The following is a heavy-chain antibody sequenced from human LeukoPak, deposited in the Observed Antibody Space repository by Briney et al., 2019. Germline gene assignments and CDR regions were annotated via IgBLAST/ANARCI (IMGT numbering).Heavy chain of an antibody. CDR3: ARGWFSTGPADY. Sequence: SETLSLTCTVSGGSISSYYWSWIRQPPGKGLEWIGYIYYSGSTNYNPSLKSRVTISVDTSKNQFSLKLSSVTAADTAVYYCARGWFSTGPADYWGQGTLVTVSS. CDR1: GGSISSYY. CDR2: IYYSGST. V-gene: IGHV4-59*08. D-gene: IGHD6-19*01. J-gene: IGHJ4*02.